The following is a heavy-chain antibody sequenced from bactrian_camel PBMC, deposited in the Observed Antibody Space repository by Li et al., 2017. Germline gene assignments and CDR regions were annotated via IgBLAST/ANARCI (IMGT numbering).Heavy chain of an antibody. J-gene: IGHJ6*01. Sequence: HVQLVESGGGVVQPGGSLRLPCAVSGFTFSNYYMSWVRQAPGKGLEWVCSIYSDGTNTVYADSAKGRFTISKDNAKTTLYLQMDSLKPEDTGMYYCAADRALDDDCYVGSLYTDFAYWGQGTQVTVS. CDR1: GFTFSNYY. V-gene: IGHV3-2*01. CDR2: IYSDGTNT. D-gene: IGHD3*01. CDR3: AADRALDDDCYVGSLYTDFAY.